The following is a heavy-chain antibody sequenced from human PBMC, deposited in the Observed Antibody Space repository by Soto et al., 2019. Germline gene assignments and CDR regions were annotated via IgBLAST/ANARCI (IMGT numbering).Heavy chain of an antibody. CDR1: GGSISSYY. CDR2: IYYSGST. V-gene: IGHV4-59*01. Sequence: PSETLSLTCTVSGGSISSYYWSWIRQPPGKGLEWIGYIYYSGSTNYNPSLKSRVTTSVDTSKNQFSLKLSSVTAADTAVYYCARDREQLGRFDPWGQGTLVTVSS. J-gene: IGHJ5*02. D-gene: IGHD6-13*01. CDR3: ARDREQLGRFDP.